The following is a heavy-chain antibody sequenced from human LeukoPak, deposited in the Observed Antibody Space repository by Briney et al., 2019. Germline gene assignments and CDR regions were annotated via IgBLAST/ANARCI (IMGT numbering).Heavy chain of an antibody. D-gene: IGHD6-13*01. J-gene: IGHJ4*02. CDR3: ASDSSSWYLVDY. CDR2: IYTSGST. CDR1: GGSISSGSYY. Sequence: SETLSLSCTVSGGSISSGSYYWSWIRQPAGKGLEWIGRIYTSGSTNYNPSLKSRVTISVDTSKNQFSLKLSSVTAADTAVYYCASDSSSWYLVDYWGQGTLVTVSS. V-gene: IGHV4-61*02.